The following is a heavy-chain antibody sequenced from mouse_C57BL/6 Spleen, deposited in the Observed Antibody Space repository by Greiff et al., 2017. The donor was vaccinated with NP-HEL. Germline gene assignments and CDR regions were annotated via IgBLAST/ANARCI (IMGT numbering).Heavy chain of an antibody. Sequence: EVKLMESGPELVKPGASVKIPCKASGYTFTDYNMDWVKQSHGKSLEWIGDINPNNGGTIYNQKFKGKATLTVDKSSSTAYMELRSLTSEDTAVYYCARRYDYDVYYYAMDYWGQGTSVTVSS. CDR3: ARRYDYDVYYYAMDY. D-gene: IGHD2-4*01. CDR2: INPNNGGT. CDR1: GYTFTDYN. J-gene: IGHJ4*01. V-gene: IGHV1-18*01.